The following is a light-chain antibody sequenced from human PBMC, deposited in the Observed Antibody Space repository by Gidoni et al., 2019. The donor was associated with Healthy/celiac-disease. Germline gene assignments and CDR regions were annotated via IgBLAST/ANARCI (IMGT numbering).Light chain of an antibody. J-gene: IGKJ1*01. CDR2: LGS. Sequence: DRVMTQSPLSLPVTPGEPASISCRSSQSLLHSNGYNYLDWYLQKPGQSPQLLIYLGSNRASGVPDRFSGSGSGTDFTLKISRVEAEDVGVYYCMQALQTLWTFXQXTKVEIK. CDR3: MQALQTLWT. V-gene: IGKV2-28*01. CDR1: QSLLHSNGYNY.